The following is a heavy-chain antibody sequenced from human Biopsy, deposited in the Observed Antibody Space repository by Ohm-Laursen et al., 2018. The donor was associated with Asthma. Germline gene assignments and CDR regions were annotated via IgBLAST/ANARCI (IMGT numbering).Heavy chain of an antibody. J-gene: IGHJ6*02. CDR1: PGSFSGFF. CDR2: TNERGVT. V-gene: IGHV4-34*01. Sequence: PSETLPLTCDVYPGSFSGFFWTWIRQSPGKGLEWIGETNERGVTNNNPSLKSRVIISIDTYWNRVSLKLTSVTAADTAVYYCARGPELDVWGQGTTVTVAS. CDR3: ARGPELDV.